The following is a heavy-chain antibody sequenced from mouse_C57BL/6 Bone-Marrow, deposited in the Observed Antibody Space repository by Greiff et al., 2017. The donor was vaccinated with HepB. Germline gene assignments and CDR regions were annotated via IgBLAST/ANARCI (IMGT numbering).Heavy chain of an antibody. V-gene: IGHV5-9-1*02. CDR3: TREDYYGSSYVATTVVITFAY. Sequence: DVKLQESGEGLVKPGGSLKLSCAASGFTFSSYAMSWVRQTPEKRLEWVAYISSGGDYIYYADTVKGRFTISRDNARNTLYLQMSSLKSEDTAMYYCTREDYYGSSYVATTVVITFAYWGQGTLVTVSA. CDR1: GFTFSSYA. D-gene: IGHD1-1*01. J-gene: IGHJ3*01. CDR2: ISSGGDYI.